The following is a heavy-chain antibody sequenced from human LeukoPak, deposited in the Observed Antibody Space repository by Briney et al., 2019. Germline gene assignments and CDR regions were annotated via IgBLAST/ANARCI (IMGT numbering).Heavy chain of an antibody. D-gene: IGHD5-18*01. CDR3: ASDTYGYVTPGYFDY. V-gene: IGHV4-39*01. J-gene: IGHJ4*02. CDR2: IYYSGRT. Sequence: SETLSLTCAVSGGSITSTSYYWGWLRQPPGKGLEWIGSIYYSGRTYYNPSRKSRVTISVDTSKNQFSLKLSSVTAADMAVYYCASDTYGYVTPGYFDYWGQGILVTVSS. CDR1: GGSITSTSYY.